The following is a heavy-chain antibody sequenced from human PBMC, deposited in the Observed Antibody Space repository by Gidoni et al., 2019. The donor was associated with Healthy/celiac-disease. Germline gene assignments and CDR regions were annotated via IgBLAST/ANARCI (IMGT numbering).Heavy chain of an antibody. Sequence: EVQLVESGGGLVKPGGSLRLSCAASGFPFSSYSMNWVRQAPGKGLEWGSSISSSSSYIYYADSVKGRFTISRDNAKNSLYLQMNSLRAEDTAVYYCARESGSVYSGSYFDYWGQGTLVTVSS. CDR1: GFPFSSYS. J-gene: IGHJ4*02. CDR2: ISSSSSYI. CDR3: ARESGSVYSGSYFDY. D-gene: IGHD1-26*01. V-gene: IGHV3-21*01.